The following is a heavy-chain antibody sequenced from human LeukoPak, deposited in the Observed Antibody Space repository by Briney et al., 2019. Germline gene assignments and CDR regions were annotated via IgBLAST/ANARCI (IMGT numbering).Heavy chain of an antibody. CDR2: ISYDGSNK. V-gene: IGHV3-30*18. CDR3: AKDKGSGYDWYYFDY. D-gene: IGHD5-12*01. CDR1: GFTFSSYG. J-gene: IGHJ4*02. Sequence: PGGSLRLSCAASGFTFSSYGMHWVRRAPGKGLEWVAVISYDGSNKYYADSVKGRFTISRDNAKNSLYLQMNSLRAEDTALYYCAKDKGSGYDWYYFDYWGQGTLVTVSS.